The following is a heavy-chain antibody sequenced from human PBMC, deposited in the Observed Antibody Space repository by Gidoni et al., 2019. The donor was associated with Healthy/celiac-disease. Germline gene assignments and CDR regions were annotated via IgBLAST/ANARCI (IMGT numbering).Heavy chain of an antibody. V-gene: IGHV3-11*01. CDR3: ARAIAAAGTVFDAFDI. CDR2: ISSRGSTI. J-gene: IGHJ3*02. D-gene: IGHD6-13*01. Sequence: QVQLVESGGGLVQPGGSLRLSCAASGFTFSYYYMSWIRQAPGNGPEWVSYISSRGSTIYYADSVKGRFTISRDNAKNSLYLQMNSLRAEDTAVYYCARAIAAAGTVFDAFDIWGQGTMVTVSS. CDR1: GFTFSYYY.